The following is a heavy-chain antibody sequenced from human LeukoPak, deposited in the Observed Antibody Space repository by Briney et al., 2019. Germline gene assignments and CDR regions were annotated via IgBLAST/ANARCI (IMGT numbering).Heavy chain of an antibody. Sequence: PGGSLRLSCAASGFTFSTYAMHWVRQAPGKGLEFVSAINPNGDTTFYANSVRDRFTISRDNSKNTLYLQMGSLGPEDMAVYYCAREMLGMSHYFEYWGQGTLVTVSS. CDR2: INPNGDTT. D-gene: IGHD7-27*01. J-gene: IGHJ4*02. CDR3: AREMLGMSHYFEY. V-gene: IGHV3-64*01. CDR1: GFTFSTYA.